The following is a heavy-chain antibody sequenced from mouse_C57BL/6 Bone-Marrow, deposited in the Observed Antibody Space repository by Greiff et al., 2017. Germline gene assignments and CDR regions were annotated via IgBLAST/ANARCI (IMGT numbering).Heavy chain of an antibody. CDR2: IDPENGDT. D-gene: IGHD2-4*01. J-gene: IGHJ2*01. Sequence: EVKVEESGAELVRPGASVKFSCTASGFNFKDDYMPWVQPRPEQGLAWIGWIDPENGDTEYASKVQGKATITADTSSNTAYLQLSSLTSEVTAVYDCAPYEYDGFWGQGTTLTVSS. CDR1: GFNFKDDY. CDR3: APYEYDGF. V-gene: IGHV14-4*01.